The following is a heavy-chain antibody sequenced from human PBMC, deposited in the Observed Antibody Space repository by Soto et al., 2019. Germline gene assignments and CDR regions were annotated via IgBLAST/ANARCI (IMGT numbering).Heavy chain of an antibody. Sequence: ESLKISCKGSGYSFTSYWISWVRQMPGKGLEWMGRIDPSDSYTNYSPSFQGHVTISADKSISTAYLQWSSLKASDTAMYYCARQGRVISPNSYGMDVWGQGTTVTVSS. CDR3: ARQGRVISPNSYGMDV. V-gene: IGHV5-10-1*01. D-gene: IGHD2-15*01. CDR2: IDPSDSYT. CDR1: GYSFTSYW. J-gene: IGHJ6*02.